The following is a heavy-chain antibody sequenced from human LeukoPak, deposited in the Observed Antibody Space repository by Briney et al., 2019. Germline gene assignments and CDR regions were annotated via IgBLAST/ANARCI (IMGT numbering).Heavy chain of an antibody. Sequence: SETLSLTCTVSGDSISSYYWNWIRRPAGKGLEWIGRISASGSTNYNPSLKSRVTMSVDTSKSQFSLRLSSVTAADTAVYYCARGYTGGWYYFDYWGQGTPVTASS. CDR3: ARGYTGGWYYFDY. D-gene: IGHD6-19*01. J-gene: IGHJ4*02. CDR1: GDSISSYY. V-gene: IGHV4-4*07. CDR2: ISASGST.